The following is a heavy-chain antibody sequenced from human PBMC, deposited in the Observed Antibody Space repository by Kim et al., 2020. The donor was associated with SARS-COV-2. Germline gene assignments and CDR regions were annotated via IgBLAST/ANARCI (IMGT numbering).Heavy chain of an antibody. D-gene: IGHD4-17*01. CDR2: ISYDGSNK. CDR3: AKAPWGLTTVTTPYYYYG. V-gene: IGHV3-30*18. CDR1: GFTFSSYG. J-gene: IGHJ6*01. Sequence: GGSLRLSCAASGFTFSSYGMHWVRQAPGKGLEWVAVISYDGSNKYYADSVKGRFTISRDNSKNTLYLQMNSLRAEDTAVYYCAKAPWGLTTVTTPYYYYG.